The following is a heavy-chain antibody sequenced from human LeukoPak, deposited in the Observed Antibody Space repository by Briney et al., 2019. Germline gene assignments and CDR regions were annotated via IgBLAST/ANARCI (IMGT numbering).Heavy chain of an antibody. J-gene: IGHJ4*02. Sequence: GGSLRLSCAASGFTFSDYYMTWIRQAPGKGLEWISYISSSGSTIYYADSVKGRFTISRDNAKNSLYLQMSSLRVEDTAVYYCARPDGYNYPYWGQGTLVTVSS. D-gene: IGHD5-24*01. CDR3: ARPDGYNYPY. CDR1: GFTFSDYY. CDR2: ISSSGSTI. V-gene: IGHV3-11*04.